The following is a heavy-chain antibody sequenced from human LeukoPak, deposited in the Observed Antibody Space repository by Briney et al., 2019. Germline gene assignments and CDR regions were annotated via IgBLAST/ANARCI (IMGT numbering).Heavy chain of an antibody. CDR2: ISSSGGST. CDR3: ARDPNGDYIGTFDM. J-gene: IGHJ3*02. Sequence: GGSLRLSCAASGFTFSSYSMNWVRQAPGKGLEWVSSISSSGGSTQYADSVQGRFAISRDNSKNTLYLQMNSLRVEDTAMYFCARDPNGDYIGTFDMWGRGTMVTVSS. D-gene: IGHD4-17*01. CDR1: GFTFSSYS. V-gene: IGHV3-23*01.